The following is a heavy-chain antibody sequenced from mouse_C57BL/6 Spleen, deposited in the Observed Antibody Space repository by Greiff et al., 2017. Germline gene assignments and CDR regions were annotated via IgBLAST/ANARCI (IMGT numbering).Heavy chain of an antibody. CDR3: ARGYYGIYYAMDY. V-gene: IGHV1-64*01. J-gene: IGHJ4*01. D-gene: IGHD1-2*01. CDR2: IHPNGGST. CDR1: GYTFTSYW. Sequence: QVQLQQPGAELVKPGASVKLSCKASGYTFTSYWMHWVKQRPGQGLEWIGMIHPNGGSTNYNEKFKSKATLTVYNTSSTAYMQLSSLTSEDSAVYYCARGYYGIYYAMDYWGQGTSVTVSS.